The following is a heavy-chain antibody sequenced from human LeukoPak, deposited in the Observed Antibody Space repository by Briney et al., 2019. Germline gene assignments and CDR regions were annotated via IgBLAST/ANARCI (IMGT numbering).Heavy chain of an antibody. V-gene: IGHV4-4*07. Sequence: SETLSLTCTVPGGSISSYYWSWIRQPAGKGLEWIGRIYTSGSTNYNPSLKSRDTISVDKSKNQFSLKLSSVTAADTAVYYCARDGRCGYNWFDPWGQGTLVTVSS. D-gene: IGHD1-26*01. J-gene: IGHJ5*02. CDR3: ARDGRCGYNWFDP. CDR2: IYTSGST. CDR1: GGSISSYY.